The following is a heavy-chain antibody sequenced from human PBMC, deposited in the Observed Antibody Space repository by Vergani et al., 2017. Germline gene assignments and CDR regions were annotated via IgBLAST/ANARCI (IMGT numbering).Heavy chain of an antibody. Sequence: QVQLQQWGGGLLKPSETLSLTCVVNGESFTSYHWTWIRQSPGEGLEWVGDIDHTGRPDYNPSLKSRLTMSVDKSRNQFSLTLNSVTATDMAIYFCARVNTETNGHLYYYYYMDVWGQGTAVTVS. CDR1: GESFTSYH. D-gene: IGHD4-11*01. V-gene: IGHV4-34*01. CDR2: IDHTGRP. J-gene: IGHJ6*03. CDR3: ARVNTETNGHLYYYYYMDV.